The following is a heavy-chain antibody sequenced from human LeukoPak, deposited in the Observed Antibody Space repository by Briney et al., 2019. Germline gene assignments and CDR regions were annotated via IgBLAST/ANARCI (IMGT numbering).Heavy chain of an antibody. CDR1: GGSISSSSYY. D-gene: IGHD3-22*01. Sequence: SGTLSLTCTVSGGSISSSSYYWGWIRQPPGKGLEWIGSIYYSGSTYYNPSLKSRVTISVDTSKNQFSLKLSSVTAADTAVYYCARGGGDYDSSSFDYWGQGTLVTVSS. CDR3: ARGGGDYDSSSFDY. J-gene: IGHJ4*02. V-gene: IGHV4-39*07. CDR2: IYYSGST.